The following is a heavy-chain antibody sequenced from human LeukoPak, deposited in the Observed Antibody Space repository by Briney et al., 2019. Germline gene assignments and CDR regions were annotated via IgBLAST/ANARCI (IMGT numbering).Heavy chain of an antibody. CDR3: ARDQAVAYYYDSSGYYPQEFDP. J-gene: IGHJ5*02. V-gene: IGHV1-46*01. D-gene: IGHD3-22*01. CDR2: INPSGGST. CDR1: GYTFTSNY. Sequence: ASVKVSCKASGYTFTSNYMHWVRPAPGQGLEWMGIINPSGGSTSYAQKFQGRVTMTRDTSTSTVYMELSSLRSEDTAVYYCARDQAVAYYYDSSGYYPQEFDPWGQGTLVTVSS.